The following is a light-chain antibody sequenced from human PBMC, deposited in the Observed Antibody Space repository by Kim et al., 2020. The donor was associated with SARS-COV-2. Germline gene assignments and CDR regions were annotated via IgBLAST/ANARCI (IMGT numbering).Light chain of an antibody. Sequence: QSALTQPASVSGSPGQSITISCTGTSSDVGGYKYVSWYQQYPGKAPKLMIYDVSKRPSGVSNRFSGSKSGNTASLTISGLQAEDEADYYCSSYTSSSTFAVFGTGTKVTVL. CDR1: SSDVGGYKY. CDR2: DVS. J-gene: IGLJ1*01. V-gene: IGLV2-14*03. CDR3: SSYTSSSTFAV.